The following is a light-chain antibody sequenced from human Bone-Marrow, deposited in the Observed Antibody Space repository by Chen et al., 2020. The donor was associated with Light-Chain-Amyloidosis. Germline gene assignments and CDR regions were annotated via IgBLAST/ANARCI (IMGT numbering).Light chain of an antibody. CDR3: QQYYRTPLT. Sequence: DIQMTQSPSTLSVSVGDRVTITCRASQDIDDWLAWYQQIPGKAPKVLIYRAASLASGVPSRFSGSGFGTDFTLTIDSLQRDDFATYHCQQYYRTPLTFGGGTKVEVK. CDR1: QDIDDW. J-gene: IGKJ4*01. CDR2: RAA. V-gene: IGKV1-5*03.